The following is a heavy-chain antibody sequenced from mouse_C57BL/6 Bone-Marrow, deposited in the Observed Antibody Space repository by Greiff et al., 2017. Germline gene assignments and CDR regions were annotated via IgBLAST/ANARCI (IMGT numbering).Heavy chain of an antibody. CDR2: IRNKANNHAT. CDR1: GFTFSDAW. V-gene: IGHV6-6*01. Sequence: EVHLVESGGGLVQPGGSMKLSCAASGFTFSDAWMDWVRQSPEKGLEWVAEIRNKANNHATYYAESVKGRFTISRDDSKSSVYLQMNSLRAEDTGIYYCGITTVVGRFDYWGQGTTLTVSS. J-gene: IGHJ2*01. D-gene: IGHD1-1*01. CDR3: GITTVVGRFDY.